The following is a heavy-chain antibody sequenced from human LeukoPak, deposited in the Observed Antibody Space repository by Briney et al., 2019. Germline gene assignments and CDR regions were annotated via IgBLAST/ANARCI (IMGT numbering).Heavy chain of an antibody. CDR1: GGSFSGSA. V-gene: IGHV1-69*01. D-gene: IGHD3-9*01. Sequence: ASVKVSCKASGGSFSGSAISWVRQAPGQGLKWMGGIIPILGTANYAQKFQGRVTITADVSTSTAYMELSSLGSEDTAVYYCARGGGDILTGYPYYFDYWSQGTLVTVSS. J-gene: IGHJ4*02. CDR2: IIPILGTA. CDR3: ARGGGDILTGYPYYFDY.